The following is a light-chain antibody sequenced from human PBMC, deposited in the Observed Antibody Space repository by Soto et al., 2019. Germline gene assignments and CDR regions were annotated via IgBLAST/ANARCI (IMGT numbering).Light chain of an antibody. Sequence: DIQMTQSPSTLSASVGDRVSITCRASQSISPYLDWYQQKPGRAPQDLIYRASSLESGVPSRFSGSGSGTGFTLTISSLLPDDFATYYCQQYNKNPYTFGQGTKLEIK. J-gene: IGKJ2*01. CDR2: RAS. CDR3: QQYNKNPYT. CDR1: QSISPY. V-gene: IGKV1-5*03.